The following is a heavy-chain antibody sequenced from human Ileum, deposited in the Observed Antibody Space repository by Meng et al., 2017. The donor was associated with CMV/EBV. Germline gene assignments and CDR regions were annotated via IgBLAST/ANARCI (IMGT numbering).Heavy chain of an antibody. CDR3: ATGGFWRFDY. CDR2: ISHDERT. J-gene: IGHJ4*02. CDR1: GGSFTRYY. D-gene: IGHD1-1*01. V-gene: IGHV4-34*01. Sequence: SLTGGVYGGSFTRYYWTWIRQFPGKGLEWIGEISHDERTNYNPSLKSRLTMSVDTSKNQFSLRLNSVTAADTAVYYCATGGFWRFDYWGQGTLVTVSS.